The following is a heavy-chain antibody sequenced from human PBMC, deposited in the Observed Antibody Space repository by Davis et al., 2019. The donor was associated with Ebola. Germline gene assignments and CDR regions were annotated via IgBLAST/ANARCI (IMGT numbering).Heavy chain of an antibody. CDR1: GFTFSDYY. J-gene: IGHJ6*03. D-gene: IGHD4-11*01. Sequence: GESLKISCAASGFTFSDYYMSWIRQAPGRGLEWVSYISSSGSNIYYAYSVKGRFTISRDNAKNSVYLQMNSLRAEDTAVYYCARDYSDDLYYYYYMDVWGKGTTVTVSS. CDR2: ISSSGSNI. V-gene: IGHV3-11*04. CDR3: ARDYSDDLYYYYYMDV.